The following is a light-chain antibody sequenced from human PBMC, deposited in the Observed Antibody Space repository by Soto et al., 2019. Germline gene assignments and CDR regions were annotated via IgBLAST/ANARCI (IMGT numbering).Light chain of an antibody. CDR2: AAS. J-gene: IGKJ1*01. CDR1: QDISSY. Sequence: IRMTQSPSSFSASTGDRVTITCRASQDISSYLAWYQQKSGKAPKLLIYAASTLQSGVPSRFSGSGSGTDFTLTISSLQSEDFATYYCQQYYSYPRTFGQGTKVEIK. CDR3: QQYYSYPRT. V-gene: IGKV1-8*01.